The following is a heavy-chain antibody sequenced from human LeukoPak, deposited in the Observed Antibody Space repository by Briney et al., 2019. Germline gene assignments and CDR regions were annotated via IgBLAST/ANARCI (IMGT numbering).Heavy chain of an antibody. J-gene: IGHJ5*02. CDR3: ARRLTQYDCFDP. V-gene: IGHV4-4*02. D-gene: IGHD2-2*01. CDR2: ISRDGST. CDR1: GDSISSALW. Sequence: PSETLSLTCAVSGDSISSALWWNWVRQPPGKGLDWIGEISRDGSTKYNPSLKNRVTISKDNSKNQFSLKLNSVTPEDTAVYYCARRLTQYDCFDPWGQGILVTVSS.